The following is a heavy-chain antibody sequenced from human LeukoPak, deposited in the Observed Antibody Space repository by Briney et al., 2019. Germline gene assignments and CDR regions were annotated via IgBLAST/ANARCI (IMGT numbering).Heavy chain of an antibody. J-gene: IGHJ4*02. CDR2: ISYSGST. D-gene: IGHD5-12*01. CDR1: GGSISSGDYY. V-gene: IGHV4-61*08. CDR3: ARQHKGYSGYDYFYY. Sequence: SQTLSLTCTVSGGSISSGDYYWSWIRQPPGKGLEWIGYISYSGSTNYNPSLKSRVTISVDTSKNQFSLKLSSVTAADTAVFYCARQHKGYSGYDYFYYWGQGTLVTVSS.